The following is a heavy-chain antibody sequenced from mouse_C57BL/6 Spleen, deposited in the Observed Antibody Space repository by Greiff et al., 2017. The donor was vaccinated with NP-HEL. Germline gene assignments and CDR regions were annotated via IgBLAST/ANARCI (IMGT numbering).Heavy chain of an antibody. CDR3: ARIYDGYSDWYFDV. CDR2: IDPEDGET. D-gene: IGHD2-3*01. CDR1: GFNIKDYY. Sequence: VQLKQSGAELVKPGASVKLSCTASGFNIKDYYMHWVKQRTEQGLEWIGRIDPEDGETKYAPKFQGKATITADTSSNTAYLQLSSLTSEDTAVYYCARIYDGYSDWYFDVWGTGTTVTVSS. J-gene: IGHJ1*03. V-gene: IGHV14-2*01.